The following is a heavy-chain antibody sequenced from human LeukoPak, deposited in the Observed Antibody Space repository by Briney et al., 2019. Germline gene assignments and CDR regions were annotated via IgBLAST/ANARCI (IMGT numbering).Heavy chain of an antibody. Sequence: GGSLRLSCAASGFTFSSYAMSWVRQAPGKGLEWVSAISGSGGSTYYADSVKGRFTISRDNSKNTLYLQMNSLRAEDTAVYYCARDDRVEGGENWFDPWGQGTLVTVTS. CDR2: ISGSGGST. D-gene: IGHD7-27*01. J-gene: IGHJ5*02. V-gene: IGHV3-23*01. CDR3: ARDDRVEGGENWFDP. CDR1: GFTFSSYA.